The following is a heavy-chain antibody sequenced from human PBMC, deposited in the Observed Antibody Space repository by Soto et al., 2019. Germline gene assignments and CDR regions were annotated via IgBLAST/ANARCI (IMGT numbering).Heavy chain of an antibody. CDR1: GFTFNYYW. D-gene: IGHD2-21*02. CDR2: IHSDGSST. V-gene: IGHV3-74*01. Sequence: EVQLVESEGGLVQRWGSLRLSCAASGFTFNYYWMHWVRQAPGQGLVWVSHIHSDGSSTTYADSVKGRFTISRDNAKNTLYLQMNSLRAEDTAVYYCARGDKGGFDLWGQGTTVTVSS. CDR3: ARGDKGGFDL. J-gene: IGHJ3*01.